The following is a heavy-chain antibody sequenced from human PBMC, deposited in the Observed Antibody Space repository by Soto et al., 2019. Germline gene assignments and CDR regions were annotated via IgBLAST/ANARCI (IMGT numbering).Heavy chain of an antibody. CDR1: GYTFTSYA. Sequence: VASVKVSCKASGYTFTSYAMHWVRQAPGQRLEWMGWINAGSGNTKYSQKFQGRVTITRDTSASTAYMELSSLRSEDTAVFYCARDEREHCRGSSCYGYLDYSAQGSLVIGSS. J-gene: IGHJ4*02. CDR3: ARDEREHCRGSSCYGYLDY. D-gene: IGHD2-15*01. V-gene: IGHV1-3*01. CDR2: INAGSGNT.